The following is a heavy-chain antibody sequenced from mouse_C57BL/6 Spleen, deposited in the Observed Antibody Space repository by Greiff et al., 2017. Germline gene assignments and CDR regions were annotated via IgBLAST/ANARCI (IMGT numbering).Heavy chain of an antibody. V-gene: IGHV1-53*01. CDR2: INPSNGGT. Sequence: QVQLQQPGTELVKPGASVKLSCKASGYTFTSYWMHWVKQRPGQGLEWIGNINPSNGGTNYNEKFKSKATLTVDKSSSTAYMQLSSLTSEDSAVYYCAGWKPYYSNYGVYYYAMDYWGQGTSVTVSS. CDR1: GYTFTSYW. D-gene: IGHD2-5*01. CDR3: AGWKPYYSNYGVYYYAMDY. J-gene: IGHJ4*01.